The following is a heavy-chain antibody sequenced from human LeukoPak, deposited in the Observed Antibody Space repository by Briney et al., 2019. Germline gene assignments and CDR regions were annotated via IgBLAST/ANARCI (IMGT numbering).Heavy chain of an antibody. J-gene: IGHJ4*02. V-gene: IGHV3-30-3*01. CDR3: AGTIGIVGPTTGIDY. D-gene: IGHD1-26*01. Sequence: QPGGSLRLSCAAARFTFSTYAVHWVRQAPGKGLEWVAVISYDGSNKYYADSVNGRFTISRDNSKNTQYLQMNSLRAEDTAVYYCAGTIGIVGPTTGIDYWGQGTPVTVSS. CDR2: ISYDGSNK. CDR1: RFTFSTYA.